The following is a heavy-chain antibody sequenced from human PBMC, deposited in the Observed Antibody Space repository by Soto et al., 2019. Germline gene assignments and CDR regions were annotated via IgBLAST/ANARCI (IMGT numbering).Heavy chain of an antibody. D-gene: IGHD2-15*01. J-gene: IGHJ4*02. CDR1: GFTFSSYA. CDR2: ISGGST. CDR3: ARDPVCSGGSCYDY. Sequence: QTGGSLRLSCAASGFTFSSYAMSWVRQAPGKGLEWVSAISGGSTYYADSVKGRFTISRDNSKNTLYLQMNSLRAEDTAVYYCARDPVCSGGSCYDYWGRGTLVTVSS. V-gene: IGHV3-23*01.